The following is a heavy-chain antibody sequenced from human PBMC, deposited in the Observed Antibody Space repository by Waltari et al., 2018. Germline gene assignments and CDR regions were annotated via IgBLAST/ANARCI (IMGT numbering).Heavy chain of an antibody. CDR3: ARISGLDYATPM. V-gene: IGHV4-34*01. CDR2: INPAGHI. Sequence: QVQLQQWGAGLLKPSETLSLTCGVRGGSFSSYYWSWIRPSPGKGLEWIGEINPAGHIHYNPSFKSRVTMSIDTARNQFSLEVKSVIAADTAVYFCARISGLDYATPMWGLGTVVTVSS. CDR1: GGSFSSYY. J-gene: IGHJ3*01. D-gene: IGHD5-12*01.